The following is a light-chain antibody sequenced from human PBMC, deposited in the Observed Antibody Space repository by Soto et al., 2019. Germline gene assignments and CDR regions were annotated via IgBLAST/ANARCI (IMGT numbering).Light chain of an antibody. CDR3: QQYNSYSQT. V-gene: IGKV1-5*01. J-gene: IGKJ1*01. CDR1: QSISSW. CDR2: DAS. Sequence: DIQMTQYPSTLSASVGDRVTITCRASQSISSWLAWYQQKPGKAPKLLIYDASSLESGVPSRFSGSGSGTEFTLTISSLQPDDFATYYCQQYNSYSQTFGQGTQVEIK.